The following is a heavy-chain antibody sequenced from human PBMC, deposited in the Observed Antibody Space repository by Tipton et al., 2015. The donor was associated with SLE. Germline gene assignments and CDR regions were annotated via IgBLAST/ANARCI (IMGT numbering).Heavy chain of an antibody. CDR1: GGSISSYY. J-gene: IGHJ6*03. D-gene: IGHD6-13*01. CDR3: ARGLLYSSTHYYYYYYMDV. V-gene: IGHV4-34*01. Sequence: TLSLTCTVSGGSISSYYWSWIRQPPGKGLEWIGEINHTGSTNYNPSLKSRVTISVDTSKNQFSLKLSSVTAADTAVYYCARGLLYSSTHYYYYYYMDVWGKGTTVTVSS. CDR2: INHTGST.